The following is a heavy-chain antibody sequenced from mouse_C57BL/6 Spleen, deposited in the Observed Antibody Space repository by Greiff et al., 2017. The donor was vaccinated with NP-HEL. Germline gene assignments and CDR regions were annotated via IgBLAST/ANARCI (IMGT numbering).Heavy chain of an antibody. CDR3: AREGYYYGSRTGAMDY. Sequence: QVQLKQSGAELVKPGASVKISCKASGYAFSSYWMNWVKQRPGKGLEWIGQIYPGDGDTNYNGKFKGKATLTADKSSSTAYMQLSSLTSEDSAVYFCAREGYYYGSRTGAMDYWGQGTSVTVSS. V-gene: IGHV1-80*01. D-gene: IGHD1-1*01. J-gene: IGHJ4*01. CDR1: GYAFSSYW. CDR2: IYPGDGDT.